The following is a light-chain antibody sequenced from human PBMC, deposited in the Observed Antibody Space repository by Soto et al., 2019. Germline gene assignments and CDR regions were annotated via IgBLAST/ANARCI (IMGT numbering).Light chain of an antibody. V-gene: IGKV3-11*01. CDR3: QQRRNWPT. Sequence: EVVLTQSPDTLSLSPGETATLSCRASQDVSIYVAWYQKRPGQPPRLVVYDASKRATGIPARFSGSGSGTVFTLTIATLEPEDLGVYYWQQRRNWPTFGGGTKVEI. J-gene: IGKJ4*01. CDR1: QDVSIY. CDR2: DAS.